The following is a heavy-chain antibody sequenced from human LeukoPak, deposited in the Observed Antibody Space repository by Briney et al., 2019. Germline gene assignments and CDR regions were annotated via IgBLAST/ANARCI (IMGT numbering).Heavy chain of an antibody. Sequence: SQTLSLTCAISGDSVSSNSAAWNWIRQSPSRGLEWLGRTYYRSKWYNDYAVSVKSRITINPDTSKNQFSLQLNSVTPEDTAVYYCARAQSRPTYYGSGSYSRWAFDIWGQGTMVTVSS. CDR3: ARAQSRPTYYGSGSYSRWAFDI. D-gene: IGHD3-10*01. J-gene: IGHJ3*02. V-gene: IGHV6-1*01. CDR1: GDSVSSNSAA. CDR2: TYYRSKWYN.